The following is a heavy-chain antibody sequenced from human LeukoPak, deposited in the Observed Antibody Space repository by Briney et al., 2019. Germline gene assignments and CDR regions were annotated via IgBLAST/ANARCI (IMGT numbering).Heavy chain of an antibody. D-gene: IGHD3-22*01. Sequence: PGGSLRLSCAAAGSTFSSYGMHWVRQAPGKGLEWVAVISYDGSNKYYADSVKGRFTISRDNSKNTLYLQMNSLRAEDTAVYYCAKDSSDYYDSSGPVDYWGQGTLVTVSS. J-gene: IGHJ4*02. CDR3: AKDSSDYYDSSGPVDY. V-gene: IGHV3-30*18. CDR1: GSTFSSYG. CDR2: ISYDGSNK.